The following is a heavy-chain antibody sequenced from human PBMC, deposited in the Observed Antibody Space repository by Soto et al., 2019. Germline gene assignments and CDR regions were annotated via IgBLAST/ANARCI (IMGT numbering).Heavy chain of an antibody. J-gene: IGHJ4*02. V-gene: IGHV3-7*01. Sequence: EVQLVESGGGLVQRGGSLRLSCAGSGFTFRDYWMNWVRQAPGKGLEWVANINQDGSQRYYVDSVKGRFTISRDNPKNSLYLERNSLRSEDTNVYYCEKYTSAVDYWGQGTLVTVSS. CDR3: EKYTSAVDY. CDR1: GFTFRDYW. D-gene: IGHD5-18*01. CDR2: INQDGSQR.